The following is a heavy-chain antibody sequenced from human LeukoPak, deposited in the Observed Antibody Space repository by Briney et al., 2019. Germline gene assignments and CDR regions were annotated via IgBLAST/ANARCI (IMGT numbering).Heavy chain of an antibody. CDR3: ARISARSFVY. Sequence: GGSLRLSCAASGFTLSNFAMSWVRQAPGKGLEWVSLMSADGGSTFYADSVKGRFTISRDLSRNTLYLQLNSLRAEDTALYYCARISARSFVYWGQGTLVTVSS. CDR2: MSADGGST. CDR1: GFTLSNFA. V-gene: IGHV3-23*01. J-gene: IGHJ4*02. D-gene: IGHD2/OR15-2a*01.